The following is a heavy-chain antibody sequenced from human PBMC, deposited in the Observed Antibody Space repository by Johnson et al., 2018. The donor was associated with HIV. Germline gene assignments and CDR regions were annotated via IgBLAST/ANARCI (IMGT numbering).Heavy chain of an antibody. V-gene: IGHV3-66*01. CDR1: GFTFDDYA. Sequence: MLLVESGGGLVQPGRSLRLSCAASGFTFDDYAMHWVRQAPGKGLEWVSVIYSGGTTYYADSVKGRFTISRDNSKNTVYLQMNSLRAEDTAVYYCAIQRSGGKGGGAFDIWGQGTMVTVSS. J-gene: IGHJ3*02. D-gene: IGHD2-15*01. CDR3: AIQRSGGKGGGAFDI. CDR2: IYSGGTT.